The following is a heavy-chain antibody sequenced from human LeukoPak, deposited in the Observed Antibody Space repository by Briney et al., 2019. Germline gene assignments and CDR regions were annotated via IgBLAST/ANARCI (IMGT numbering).Heavy chain of an antibody. CDR1: GYTFTSYG. Sequence: ASVKVSCKASGYTFTSYGISWVRQAPGQGLEWMGWISAYNGNTNYAQKLQGRVTMTTDTSTSTAYMELRSLRPDDTAVYYCARVGRYDYVWGSYRSLFDYWGQGTLVTVSS. CDR3: ARVGRYDYVWGSYRSLFDY. J-gene: IGHJ4*02. D-gene: IGHD3-16*02. CDR2: ISAYNGNT. V-gene: IGHV1-18*01.